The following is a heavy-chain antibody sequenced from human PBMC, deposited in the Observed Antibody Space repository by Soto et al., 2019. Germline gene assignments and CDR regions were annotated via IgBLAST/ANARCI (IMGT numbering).Heavy chain of an antibody. Sequence: SETLSLTCAVYGGSFSGYYWSWIRQPPGKGLEWIGEINHSGRPNYTPSLKSRVTISVDRPKNQFSLRRISVTAADTPFYYCASKSYGYTFYASWGKGTRVTVSS. CDR3: ASKSYGYTFYAS. CDR2: INHSGRP. V-gene: IGHV4-34*01. D-gene: IGHD5-18*01. J-gene: IGHJ5*02. CDR1: GGSFSGYY.